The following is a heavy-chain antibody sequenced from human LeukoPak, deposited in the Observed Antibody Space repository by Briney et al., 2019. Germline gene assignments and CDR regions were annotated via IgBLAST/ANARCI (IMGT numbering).Heavy chain of an antibody. CDR1: GYSISSGYY. V-gene: IGHV4-38-2*01. Sequence: TSETLSLTCAVSGYSISSGYYWGWIRQPPGKRLEWIGSIYHSGSTYYNPSLKSRVTISVDTSKNQFSLKLSSVTAADTAVYYCARLSDYWGQGTLVTVSS. J-gene: IGHJ4*02. CDR2: IYHSGST. CDR3: ARLSDY.